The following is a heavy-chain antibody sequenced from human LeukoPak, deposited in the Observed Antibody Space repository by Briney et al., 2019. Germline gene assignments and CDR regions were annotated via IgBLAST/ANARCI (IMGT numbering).Heavy chain of an antibody. J-gene: IGHJ5*02. V-gene: IGHV4-39*07. CDR2: IFYSGET. Sequence: KPSETLSLTCTVSGGPIDRSIYYWGWIRQPPGKGLEWIGSIFYSGETEYNPSLKSRVAMSLDTSKNEFSLKLSSVTAADTAVYYCARGLRIVVVPAAGTTPPNWFDPWGQGTLVTVSS. D-gene: IGHD2-2*01. CDR3: ARGLRIVVVPAAGTTPPNWFDP. CDR1: GGPIDRSIYY.